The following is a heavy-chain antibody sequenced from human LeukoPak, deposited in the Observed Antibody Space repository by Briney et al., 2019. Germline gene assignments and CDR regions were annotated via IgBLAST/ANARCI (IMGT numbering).Heavy chain of an antibody. V-gene: IGHV6-1*01. J-gene: IGHJ4*02. D-gene: IGHD2-15*01. CDR3: AFSGGSFYYFDY. CDR1: GDSVSNNSAA. Sequence: SQTLSLTCAISGDSVSNNSAAWNWIRQSPSRGLEWLGRTYYRSKWYNDYAVSVKSRITINPDTSKNQFSLQLNSVTPEDTAVYYCAFSGGSFYYFDYWGQGTLVTVSS. CDR2: TYYRSKWYN.